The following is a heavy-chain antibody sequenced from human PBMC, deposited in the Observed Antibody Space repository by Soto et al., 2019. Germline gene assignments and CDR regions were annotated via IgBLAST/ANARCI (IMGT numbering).Heavy chain of an antibody. CDR2: VSPNSAAT. V-gene: IGHV1-2*02. CDR3: ATQNNPLDY. Sequence: ASVKVSCKASGYTFIAYYIHWVRQAPGQGLEWMGWVSPNSAATQYAQKFQGRVTMTRDTSISTAYMELTNLRSDDTAVYYCATQNNPLDYWGQGTLVTVSS. J-gene: IGHJ4*02. CDR1: GYTFIAYY.